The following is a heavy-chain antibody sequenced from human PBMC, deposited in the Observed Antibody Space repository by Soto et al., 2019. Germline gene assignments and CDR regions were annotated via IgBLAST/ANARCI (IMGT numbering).Heavy chain of an antibody. CDR2: IYYSGST. V-gene: IGHV4-31*03. Sequence: TLSLTCTVSGGSISSGGYYWSWIRQHPGKGLEWIGYIYYSGSTYYNPSLKSRVTISVDTSKNQFSLKLSSVTAADTAVYYCARDGAARRDDAFDIWGQGTMVTVSS. D-gene: IGHD6-6*01. CDR3: ARDGAARRDDAFDI. CDR1: GGSISSGGYY. J-gene: IGHJ3*02.